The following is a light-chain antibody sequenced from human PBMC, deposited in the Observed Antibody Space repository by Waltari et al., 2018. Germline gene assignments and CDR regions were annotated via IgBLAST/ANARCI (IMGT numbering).Light chain of an antibody. V-gene: IGKV3-20*01. CDR3: QHHVSLPAT. CDR1: QSVSRY. Sequence: EIVLTQSPGTLSLSPGERATLSCRASQSVSRYLAWYQQKPGQAPRLLNYGASTRATGIPDRFSGSGSGTDFSLTISRLGPEDFAVYFCQHHVSLPATFGQGTKVESK. J-gene: IGKJ1*01. CDR2: GAS.